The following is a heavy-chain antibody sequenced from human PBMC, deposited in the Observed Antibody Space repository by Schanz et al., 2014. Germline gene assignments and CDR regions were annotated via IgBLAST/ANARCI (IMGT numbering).Heavy chain of an antibody. CDR2: VYHSGVT. J-gene: IGHJ4*02. V-gene: IGHV4-59*08. CDR3: ARSTYDFWSAFDY. CDR1: GDSIGTYQ. Sequence: QVQLQESGPGLVKPSETLSLTCTVSGDSIGTYQWSWIRQPPGKGLEWIGYVYHSGVTTYKSSLKIRFSITFDTKKNHFSLKLTSVTAADTAVYYCARSTYDFWSAFDYWGQGILVAVSS. D-gene: IGHD3-3*01.